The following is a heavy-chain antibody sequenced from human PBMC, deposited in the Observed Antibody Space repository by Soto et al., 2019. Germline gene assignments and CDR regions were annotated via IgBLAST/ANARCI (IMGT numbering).Heavy chain of an antibody. CDR2: INHSGST. CDR1: GGSFSGYY. Sequence: QVQLQQWGAGLLKPSETLSLTCAVYGGSFSGYYWSWIRQPPGKGLEWIGEINHSGSTNYNPSLKSRVTISVETSKNQFSLKLSSVTAADTAVYYCARARVGATTDYWGQGTLVTVSS. D-gene: IGHD1-26*01. CDR3: ARARVGATTDY. J-gene: IGHJ4*02. V-gene: IGHV4-34*01.